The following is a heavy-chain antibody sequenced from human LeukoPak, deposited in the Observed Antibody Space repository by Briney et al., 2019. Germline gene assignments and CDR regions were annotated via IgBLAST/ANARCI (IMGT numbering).Heavy chain of an antibody. D-gene: IGHD4-17*01. Sequence: SETLSLTCTVSGGSISSYYWSWIRQPPGKGLEWIGYIYCSGSTDYNPSLRSRVTISVDTPKNQFSLKLSSVTAADTAVYYCARDFAVTTAYYYGVDVWGQGITVTVSS. CDR2: IYCSGST. V-gene: IGHV4-59*01. J-gene: IGHJ6*02. CDR3: ARDFAVTTAYYYGVDV. CDR1: GGSISSYY.